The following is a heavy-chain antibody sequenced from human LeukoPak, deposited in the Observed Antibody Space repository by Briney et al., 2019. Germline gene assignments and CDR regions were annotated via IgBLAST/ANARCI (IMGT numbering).Heavy chain of an antibody. J-gene: IGHJ3*01. CDR2: IYSGGTT. V-gene: IGHV3-53*01. CDR3: GKDPNGDYIGAFDF. D-gene: IGHD4-17*01. Sequence: GGSLRISCEASGFTVSNNYMNWLRQAPGKGLEWVSLIYSGGTTNYADSVKGRFTISRDKSKNTLYLQMNSLRAEDTAVYYCGKDPNGDYIGAFDFWGQGTMVTVSS. CDR1: GFTVSNNY.